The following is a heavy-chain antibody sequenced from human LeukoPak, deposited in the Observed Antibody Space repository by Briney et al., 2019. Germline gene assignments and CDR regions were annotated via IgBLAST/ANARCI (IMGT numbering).Heavy chain of an antibody. D-gene: IGHD5-24*01. CDR1: GDSVTNYF. CDR2: MYYSGST. Sequence: PSETLSLTCIVSGDSVTNYFWSWIRQPPGKGLEWIGYMYYSGSTDYNPSLKSRVTISVDTSKNQSSLKLSSVTAADTAVYYCARRRDGYPFDYWGQGTLVTVSS. CDR3: ARRRDGYPFDY. V-gene: IGHV4-59*08. J-gene: IGHJ4*02.